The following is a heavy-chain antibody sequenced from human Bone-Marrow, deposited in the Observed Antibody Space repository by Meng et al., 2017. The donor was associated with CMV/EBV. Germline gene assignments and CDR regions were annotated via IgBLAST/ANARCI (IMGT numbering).Heavy chain of an antibody. V-gene: IGHV3-30*04. Sequence: GESLKISCAASGFTFSSYAMHWVRQAPGKGLEWVAVISYDGSNKYYADSVKGRFTISRDNSKNTLYLQMNSLRTEGTAVYYCARRNVGCSSTSCYRWAGLDYWGQGTLVTVSS. CDR1: GFTFSSYA. CDR3: ARRNVGCSSTSCYRWAGLDY. D-gene: IGHD2-2*01. J-gene: IGHJ4*02. CDR2: ISYDGSNK.